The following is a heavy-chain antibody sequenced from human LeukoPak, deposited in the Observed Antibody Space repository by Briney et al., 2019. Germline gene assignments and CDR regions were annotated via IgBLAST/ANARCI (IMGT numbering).Heavy chain of an antibody. V-gene: IGHV4-39*01. Sequence: NTSETLSLTCTVSGGSISSSTYYWGWIRQPPGKGLEWIGSIYYTGSTYYNPSLKSRVTISVDTSKNRFSLKLSSVTAADTAVYYCARRGDLGRAFDVWGQGTMVAVS. D-gene: IGHD2-21*02. CDR3: ARRGDLGRAFDV. CDR2: IYYTGST. J-gene: IGHJ3*01. CDR1: GGSISSSTYY.